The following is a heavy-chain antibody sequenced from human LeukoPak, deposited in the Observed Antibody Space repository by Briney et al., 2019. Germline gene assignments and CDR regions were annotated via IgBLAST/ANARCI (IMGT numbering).Heavy chain of an antibody. CDR1: GYTFTGYY. CDR2: INPNSGGT. D-gene: IGHD3-22*01. Sequence: ASVKVSCKASGYTFTGYYMHWVRQAPGQGLEWMGWINPNSGGTNYAQKFQGRVTMTRDTSISTAYMELSRLRSDDTAVYYCARDGLYYYDSSGSNWFDPWGQGTLVTVSS. V-gene: IGHV1-2*02. J-gene: IGHJ5*02. CDR3: ARDGLYYYDSSGSNWFDP.